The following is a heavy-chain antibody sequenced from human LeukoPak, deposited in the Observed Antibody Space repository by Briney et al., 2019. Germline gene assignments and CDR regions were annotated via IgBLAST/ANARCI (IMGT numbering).Heavy chain of an antibody. CDR1: GGTFSSYA. CDR2: IIPIFGTA. V-gene: IGHV1-69*06. D-gene: IGHD5-18*01. J-gene: IGHJ6*03. Sequence: ASVKVPCKASGGTFSSYAISWVRQAPGQGLEWMGGIIPIFGTANYAQKFQGRVTITADKSTSTAYMELSSLRSEDTAVYYCARGAAMGDYYYYYMDVWGKGTTVTVSS. CDR3: ARGAAMGDYYYYYMDV.